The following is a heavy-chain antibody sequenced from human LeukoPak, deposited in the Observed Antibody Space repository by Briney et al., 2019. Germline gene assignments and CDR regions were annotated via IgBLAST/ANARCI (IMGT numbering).Heavy chain of an antibody. Sequence: SETLSLTCTVSGGSISSYYWSWIRQPPGKGLEWIGYIYYSGSTNYNPSLKSRVTISVDTSKNQFSLKLSSVTAADTAVYYCARLRPITMIVVVITTSPYYFDYWGQGTLVTVSS. J-gene: IGHJ4*02. V-gene: IGHV4-59*08. CDR2: IYYSGST. CDR3: ARLRPITMIVVVITTSPYYFDY. CDR1: GGSISSYY. D-gene: IGHD3-22*01.